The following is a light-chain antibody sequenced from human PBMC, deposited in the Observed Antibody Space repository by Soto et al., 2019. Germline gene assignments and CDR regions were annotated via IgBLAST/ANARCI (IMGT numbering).Light chain of an antibody. CDR2: RAS. V-gene: IGKV3-15*01. CDR3: QQYDYWWT. J-gene: IGKJ1*01. Sequence: EVVMTQSPGAVSVSPGERATLSCRASQSVTSNVAWYQQKPGQAPRLLIYRASARATGVPARFSGSGSGTEFTPTISRLQSEDFGIYYCQQYDYWWTFGQGTKVEI. CDR1: QSVTSN.